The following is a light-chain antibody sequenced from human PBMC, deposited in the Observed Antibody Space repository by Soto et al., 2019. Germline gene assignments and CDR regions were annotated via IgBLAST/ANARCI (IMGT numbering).Light chain of an antibody. Sequence: EIVLTQSPGTLSLSPGERSTLSCRASQSVRSSHLAWYQQKPGQAPRLLIYGASTRATGIPARFSGSGSGTEFTLSIGSLQSEDFAVYYCQQYNHWPLTFGGGTKVDIK. CDR3: QQYNHWPLT. CDR1: QSVRSSH. J-gene: IGKJ4*01. V-gene: IGKV3-15*01. CDR2: GAS.